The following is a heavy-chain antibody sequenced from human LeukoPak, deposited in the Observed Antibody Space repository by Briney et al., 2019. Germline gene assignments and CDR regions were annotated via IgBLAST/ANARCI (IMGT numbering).Heavy chain of an antibody. CDR2: IYYSGST. Sequence: SETLSLTCTVSGGSISSSSHYWGWIRQPPGKGLEWIGSIYYSGSTYYNPSLKSRVTISVDTSRNQFSLKLSSVTAADTAVYYCARDGYEDAFDIWGQGTMVTVSS. V-gene: IGHV4-39*07. CDR1: GGSISSSSHY. D-gene: IGHD6-13*01. CDR3: ARDGYEDAFDI. J-gene: IGHJ3*02.